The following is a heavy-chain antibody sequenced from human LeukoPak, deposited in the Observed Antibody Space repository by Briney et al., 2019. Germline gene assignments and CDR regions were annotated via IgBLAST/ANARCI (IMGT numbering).Heavy chain of an antibody. D-gene: IGHD3-22*01. J-gene: IGHJ4*02. Sequence: HCGGSLRLSCAASGFTFSSYAMSWVRQAPGKGLEWVSAISGSGGGTYYADSVKGRFTISRDNSKNTLYLQMNSLRAEDTAVYYCAKEESDYYDSSGPFEYWGQGTLVTVSS. CDR1: GFTFSSYA. V-gene: IGHV3-23*01. CDR3: AKEESDYYDSSGPFEY. CDR2: ISGSGGGT.